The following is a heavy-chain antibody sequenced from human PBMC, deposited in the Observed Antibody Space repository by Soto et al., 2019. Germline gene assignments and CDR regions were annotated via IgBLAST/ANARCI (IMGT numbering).Heavy chain of an antibody. J-gene: IGHJ4*02. D-gene: IGHD6-13*01. CDR1: GYSFTSYW. CDR3: ARLQAAAGDNDLTFDY. Sequence: GESLKISCKGSGYSFTSYWIGWVRQMPGKGLECMGIIYPGDSDTRYSPSFQGQVTISADKSISTAYLQWSSLKASDTAMYYCARLQAAAGDNDLTFDYWGPGTLVPVSS. CDR2: IYPGDSDT. V-gene: IGHV5-51*01.